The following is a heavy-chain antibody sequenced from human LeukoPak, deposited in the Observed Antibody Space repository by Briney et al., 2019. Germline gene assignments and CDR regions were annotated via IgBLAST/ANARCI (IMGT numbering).Heavy chain of an antibody. CDR2: TRGGSSAT. J-gene: IGHJ4*02. D-gene: IGHD4-17*01. CDR3: ARGHTAVTRHFDF. Sequence: GGSLRLSCEASGFTFTTYNMTWVRPAPGEWLEWVAFTRGGSSATFSADALEGRFTIARGASANLLYLDLNSLRAEDTAGYYCARGHTAVTRHFDFWGQGTLVTVSS. CDR1: GFTFTTYN. V-gene: IGHV3-21*01.